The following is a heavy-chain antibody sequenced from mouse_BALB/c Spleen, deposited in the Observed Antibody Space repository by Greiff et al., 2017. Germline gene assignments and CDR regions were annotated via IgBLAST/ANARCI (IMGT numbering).Heavy chain of an antibody. V-gene: IGHV5-9-4*01. CDR3: AEDGGCFDV. CDR1: GFTFSSYA. Sequence: EVMLVESGGGLVKPGGSLKLSCAASGFTFSSYAMSWVRQSPEKRLEWVAEISSGGSYTYYPDTVTGRITISRDNAKNTLYLKMSSLRSEDTAMYYCAEDGGCFDVWGAGTTVTVSS. J-gene: IGHJ1*01. CDR2: ISSGGSYT.